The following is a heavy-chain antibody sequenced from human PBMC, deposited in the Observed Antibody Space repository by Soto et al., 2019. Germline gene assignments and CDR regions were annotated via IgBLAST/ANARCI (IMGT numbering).Heavy chain of an antibody. Sequence: GASVKVSCKASGYTFTSYGISWVRQAPGQRIEWMGWISAYNGNTNYAQKLQGRVTMTTDTSTSTDYMELRSLRSDDTAVYYCARLIPGYCSGGSCYSIDYWGQGTLVTVSS. J-gene: IGHJ4*02. CDR1: GYTFTSYG. CDR2: ISAYNGNT. V-gene: IGHV1-18*01. D-gene: IGHD2-15*01. CDR3: ARLIPGYCSGGSCYSIDY.